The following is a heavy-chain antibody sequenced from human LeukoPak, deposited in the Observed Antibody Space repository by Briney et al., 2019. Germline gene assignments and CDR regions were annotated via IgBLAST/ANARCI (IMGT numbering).Heavy chain of an antibody. CDR2: ISSDKTYI. Sequence: GGSLRLSCVASGFIFSTYSMNWVRQAPGRGLEWVSCISSDKTYIHYADSVKGRFTISRDNAKNSLYLQMNSLRAEDTAVYYCASAPGAFYSNYANPDYWGQGTLVTVSS. CDR1: GFIFSTYS. CDR3: ASAPGAFYSNYANPDY. D-gene: IGHD4-11*01. V-gene: IGHV3-21*01. J-gene: IGHJ4*02.